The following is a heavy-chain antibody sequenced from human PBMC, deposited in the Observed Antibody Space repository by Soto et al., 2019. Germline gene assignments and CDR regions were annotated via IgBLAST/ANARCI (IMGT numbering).Heavy chain of an antibody. CDR2: ISSSSSYI. V-gene: IGHV3-21*01. D-gene: IGHD2-2*01. CDR3: ARDPSSLGYCSSTSCYPGDAFDI. Sequence: GGSLRLSCAASGFTFSSYSMNWVRQAPGKGLEWVSSISSSSSYIYYADSVKGRFTISRDNAKNSLYLQMNSLRAEDTAVYYCARDPSSLGYCSSTSCYPGDAFDIWGQGTMVTVSS. J-gene: IGHJ3*02. CDR1: GFTFSSYS.